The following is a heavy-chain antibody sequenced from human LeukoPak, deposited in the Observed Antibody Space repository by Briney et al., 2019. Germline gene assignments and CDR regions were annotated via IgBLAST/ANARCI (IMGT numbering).Heavy chain of an antibody. D-gene: IGHD3-22*01. CDR3: ARGGWNKFDY. V-gene: IGHV4-59*01. CDR2: IFYSGTT. J-gene: IGHJ4*02. Sequence: GSLRLSCAASGFTFSSYGMSWIRQPPGKGLEWIGFIFYSGTTNYNPSLKSRVTISVDTSKNQFSLKLSSVTAADTAVYYCARGGWNKFDYWGQGTLVTVSS. CDR1: GFTFSSYG.